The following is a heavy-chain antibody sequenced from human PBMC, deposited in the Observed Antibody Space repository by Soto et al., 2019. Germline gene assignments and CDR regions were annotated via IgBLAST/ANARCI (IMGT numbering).Heavy chain of an antibody. CDR3: AREGGNLNWFDP. CDR2: ISSSSSTI. Sequence: EVQLVESGGGLVQPGGSLRLSCAASGFTFSSYSMNWVRQAPGKGLEWVSYISSSSSTIYYADSVKGRFTISRDNAKNSLSLQMNRLRDADTAVYYCAREGGNLNWFDPWGQGTLFTVSS. CDR1: GFTFSSYS. D-gene: IGHD1-26*01. J-gene: IGHJ5*02. V-gene: IGHV3-48*02.